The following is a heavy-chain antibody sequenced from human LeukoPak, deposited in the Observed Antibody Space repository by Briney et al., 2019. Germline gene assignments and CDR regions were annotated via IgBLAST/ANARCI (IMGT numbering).Heavy chain of an antibody. Sequence: SETLSLTCTVSGGXINSSSYYWGWIRQPPGTGLEWLGTIYYSGSTYYNPSLKSRVTISVDTSKNQFSLKLSSVTASDTAAYYCARRFAPSRNDAFDIWGQGTMVTVSS. CDR3: ARRFAPSRNDAFDI. CDR1: GGXINSSSYY. D-gene: IGHD3-10*01. CDR2: IYYSGST. V-gene: IGHV4-39*01. J-gene: IGHJ3*02.